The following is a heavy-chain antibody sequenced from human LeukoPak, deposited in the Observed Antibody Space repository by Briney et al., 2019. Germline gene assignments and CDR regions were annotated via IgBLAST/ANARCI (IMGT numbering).Heavy chain of an antibody. CDR2: ISWDEDR. J-gene: IGHJ5*02. Sequence: EPGPTLVNPTQTLTLTCTFSGFSIRTSGGGVGWIRQPPGKALEWLPLISWDEDRRYSPSLKSRLSITKDTTKHQVVLTMTNMGHVDTATYYCAHGRIVGATDWFDPWGQGTLVTVSS. CDR1: GFSIRTSGGG. D-gene: IGHD1-26*01. V-gene: IGHV2-5*02. CDR3: AHGRIVGATDWFDP.